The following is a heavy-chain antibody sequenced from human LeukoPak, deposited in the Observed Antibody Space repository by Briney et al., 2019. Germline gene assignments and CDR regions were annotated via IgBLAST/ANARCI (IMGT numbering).Heavy chain of an antibody. CDR1: GYTFTSYA. D-gene: IGHD1-26*01. Sequence: ASVKVSCKASGYTFTSYAMHWVRQAPGQRLEWMGWINAGNGNTKYSQKFQGRVTITRDTSASTAYMELSSLRSEDTAVYYCARDRYSGSHDVGNFDYWGQGTLVTVSS. J-gene: IGHJ4*02. CDR3: ARDRYSGSHDVGNFDY. CDR2: INAGNGNT. V-gene: IGHV1-3*01.